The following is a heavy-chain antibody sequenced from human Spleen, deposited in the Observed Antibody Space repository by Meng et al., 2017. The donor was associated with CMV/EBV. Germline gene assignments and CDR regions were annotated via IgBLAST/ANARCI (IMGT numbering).Heavy chain of an antibody. J-gene: IGHJ3*01. V-gene: IGHV3-30*02. CDR3: AKDIYSNYDAFDV. Sequence: GESLKISCEASGFNFSTFGMHWIRQAPGKGLEWVGFIYYDGSDKSLVDSVKGRFTISRDNSRNTMYLQLKSLRADDTAIYYCAKDIYSNYDAFDVWGQGTMVTVSS. CDR2: IYYDGSDK. D-gene: IGHD4-11*01. CDR1: GFNFSTFG.